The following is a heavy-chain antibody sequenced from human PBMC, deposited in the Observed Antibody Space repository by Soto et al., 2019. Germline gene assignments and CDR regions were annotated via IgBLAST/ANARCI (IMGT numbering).Heavy chain of an antibody. D-gene: IGHD3-10*01. CDR1: GGSISSGGYY. J-gene: IGHJ4*02. Sequence: PSETLSLTCTVSGGSISSGGYYWSWIRQHPGKGLEWIGYIYYSGSTYYNPSLKSRVTISVDTSKNQFSLKLSSVTAADTAVYYCAREHFTMVRGVLDYWGQGTLVTVSS. V-gene: IGHV4-31*03. CDR3: AREHFTMVRGVLDY. CDR2: IYYSGST.